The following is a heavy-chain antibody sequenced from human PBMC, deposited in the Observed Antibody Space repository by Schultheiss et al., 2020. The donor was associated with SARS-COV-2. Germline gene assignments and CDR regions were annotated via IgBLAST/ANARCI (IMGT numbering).Heavy chain of an antibody. CDR2: ISYDGSNK. CDR1: GFSFSSYG. D-gene: IGHD6-13*01. V-gene: IGHV3-30*05. J-gene: IGHJ6*02. Sequence: GGSLRLSCAASGFSFSSYGMSWVRQAPGKGLEWVAVISYDGSNKYYADSVKGRFTISRDNSKNTLYLQMNSLRAEDTAVYYCARGSAYSSSWYYYGMDVWGQGTTVTVSS. CDR3: ARGSAYSSSWYYYGMDV.